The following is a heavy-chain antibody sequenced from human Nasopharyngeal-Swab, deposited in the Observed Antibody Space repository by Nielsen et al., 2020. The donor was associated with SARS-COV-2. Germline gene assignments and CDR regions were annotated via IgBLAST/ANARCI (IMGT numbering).Heavy chain of an antibody. CDR2: ISYDGSNK. V-gene: IGHV3-30-3*01. J-gene: IGHJ4*02. D-gene: IGHD6-13*01. CDR1: GFTFSSYA. Sequence: GESLKTSCAASGFTFSSYAMHWVRQAPGKGLEWVAVISYDGSNKYYADSVKGRFTISRDNSKNTLYLQMNSLRAEDTAVYYCASPLIAAAGSLDYWGQGTLVTVSS. CDR3: ASPLIAAAGSLDY.